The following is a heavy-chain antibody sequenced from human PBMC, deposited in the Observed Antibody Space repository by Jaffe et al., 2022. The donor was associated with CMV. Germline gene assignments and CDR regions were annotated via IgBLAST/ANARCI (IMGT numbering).Heavy chain of an antibody. CDR2: ISYDGSNK. CDR3: AKDLSGEEQWLVNRNYYGMDV. V-gene: IGHV3-30*18. CDR1: GFTFSSYG. J-gene: IGHJ6*02. D-gene: IGHD6-19*01. Sequence: QVQLVESGGGVVQPGRSLRLSCAASGFTFSSYGMHWVRQAPGKGLEWVAVISYDGSNKYYADSVKGRFTISRDNSKNTLYLQMNSLRAEDTAVYYCAKDLSGEEQWLVNRNYYGMDVWGQGTTVTVSS.